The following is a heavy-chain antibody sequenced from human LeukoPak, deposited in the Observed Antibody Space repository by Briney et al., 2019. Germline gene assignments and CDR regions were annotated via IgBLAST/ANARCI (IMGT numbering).Heavy chain of an antibody. CDR3: ARDPPEGSQYYDSSGYYPH. CDR2: ISHDGSDK. D-gene: IGHD3-22*01. V-gene: IGHV3-30-3*01. J-gene: IGHJ4*02. CDR1: GLTFSSHA. Sequence: GGSLRLSCAASGLTFSSHAMHWVRQAPGKGLEWVAVISHDGSDKHYTDSVKGRFTISRDNSRNTLYLQMNGLRAEDTAVYYCARDPPEGSQYYDSSGYYPHWGQGTLVTVSS.